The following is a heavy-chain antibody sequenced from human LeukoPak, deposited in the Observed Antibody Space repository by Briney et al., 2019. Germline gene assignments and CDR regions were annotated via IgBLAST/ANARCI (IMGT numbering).Heavy chain of an antibody. Sequence: SETLSLTCTVSGGSISSSSYYWGWIRQPPGKGLEWIGSIYYSGSTYYNPSLKSRVTISVGTSKNQFSLKLSSVTAADTAVYYCARISSSSGVDYWGQGTLVTVSS. CDR2: IYYSGST. CDR1: GGSISSSSYY. CDR3: ARISSSSGVDY. V-gene: IGHV4-39*01. D-gene: IGHD6-6*01. J-gene: IGHJ4*02.